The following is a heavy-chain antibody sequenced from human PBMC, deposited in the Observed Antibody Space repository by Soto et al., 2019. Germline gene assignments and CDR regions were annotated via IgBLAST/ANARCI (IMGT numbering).Heavy chain of an antibody. V-gene: IGHV4-39*01. Sequence: SETLSLTCTVSGGSISSSSYYWGWIRQPPGKGLEWIGSIYYSGSTYYNPSLKSRVTISVDTSKNQFSLKLSSVTAADTAVYYCARPKLTGRKHDAFDIWGQGTMVTVSS. J-gene: IGHJ3*02. CDR1: GGSISSSSYY. CDR2: IYYSGST. D-gene: IGHD7-27*01. CDR3: ARPKLTGRKHDAFDI.